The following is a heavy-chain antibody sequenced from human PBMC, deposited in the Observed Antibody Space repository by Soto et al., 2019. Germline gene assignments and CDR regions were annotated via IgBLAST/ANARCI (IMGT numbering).Heavy chain of an antibody. Sequence: GGSLRLSCAASGFTFSSYAMSWVRQAPGKGLEWVSAISGSGGSTYYADSVKGRFTISRDNSKNTLYLQMNSLRAEDTAVYYCATGRITIFGVVTYFDYWGQGTLVTVSS. CDR3: ATGRITIFGVVTYFDY. D-gene: IGHD3-3*01. CDR1: GFTFSSYA. CDR2: ISGSGGST. V-gene: IGHV3-23*01. J-gene: IGHJ4*02.